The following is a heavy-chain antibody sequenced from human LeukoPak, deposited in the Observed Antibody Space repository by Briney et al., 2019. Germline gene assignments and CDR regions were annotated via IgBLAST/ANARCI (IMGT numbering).Heavy chain of an antibody. J-gene: IGHJ4*02. Sequence: NPSETLSLTCAVYGGSFSGYYWSWIRQPPGKGLEWIGEINHSGSTNYNPSLKSRVTISVDTSKNQFSLKLSSVTAADTAVYYCARHPHKLRYFDWLGAFDYWGQGTLVTVTS. CDR1: GGSFSGYY. CDR2: INHSGST. D-gene: IGHD3-9*01. V-gene: IGHV4-34*01. CDR3: ARHPHKLRYFDWLGAFDY.